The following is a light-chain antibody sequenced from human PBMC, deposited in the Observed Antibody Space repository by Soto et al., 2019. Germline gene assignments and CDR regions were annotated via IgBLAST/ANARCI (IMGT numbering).Light chain of an antibody. V-gene: IGKV3-20*01. CDR2: GES. J-gene: IGKJ1*01. Sequence: EIVLTQSPGTLSLSPGERATLSCTASQSLSSSYLAWYQQKPGQAPRLLIYGESGRATGIPDRFSGGGSGADFALTISRLEPGDSAMYYCQQYGNSPQTFGQGTKVEIK. CDR1: QSLSSSY. CDR3: QQYGNSPQT.